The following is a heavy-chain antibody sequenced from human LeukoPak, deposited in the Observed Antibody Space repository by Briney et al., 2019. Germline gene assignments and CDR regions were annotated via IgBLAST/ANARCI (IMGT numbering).Heavy chain of an antibody. CDR1: GFTFSSYA. D-gene: IGHD4-23*01. Sequence: GGSLRLSCAASGFTFSSYAMHWVRQAPGKGLEWVAVISYDGSNKYYADSVKGRFTISRDNSKNTLYLQMNSLRAEDTAVYYCARDADYGGNSEDYWGQGTLVTVSS. J-gene: IGHJ4*02. CDR3: ARDADYGGNSEDY. CDR2: ISYDGSNK. V-gene: IGHV3-30-3*01.